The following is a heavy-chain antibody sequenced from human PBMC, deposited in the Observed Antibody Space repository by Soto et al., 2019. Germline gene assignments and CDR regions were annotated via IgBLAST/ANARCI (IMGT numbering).Heavy chain of an antibody. CDR2: IYYSGST. D-gene: IGHD6-13*01. Sequence: SETLSLTCTVSGGSISSYYWSWIRQPPEKGLEWIGYIYYSGSTNYNPSLKSRVTISIDTSKNQFSLKLSSVTAADTAVYYCARHYSSSWYYFDYWGQGTLVTVSS. CDR3: ARHYSSSWYYFDY. J-gene: IGHJ4*02. V-gene: IGHV4-59*01. CDR1: GGSISSYY.